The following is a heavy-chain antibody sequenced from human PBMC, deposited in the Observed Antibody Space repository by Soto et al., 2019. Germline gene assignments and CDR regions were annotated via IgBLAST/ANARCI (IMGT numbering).Heavy chain of an antibody. D-gene: IGHD2-21*02. CDR2: IYWDEDK. V-gene: IGHV2-5*02. CDR1: AFSLSTGGVG. CDR3: IQSPCGGDCRHSYASYYYYGMDV. J-gene: IGHJ6*02. Sequence: QITLKESGPTLVKPTQTLTLTCTFSAFSLSTGGVGVGWIRQPPGQALEWLALIYWDEDKRYSPSLKSRLTITKDTSKNQGGLTMTNMHPVDTATSYCIQSPCGGDCRHSYASYYYYGMDVWGQGTMVTVSS.